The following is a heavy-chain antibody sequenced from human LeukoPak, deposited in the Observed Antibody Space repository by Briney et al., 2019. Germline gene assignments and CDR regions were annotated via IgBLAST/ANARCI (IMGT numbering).Heavy chain of an antibody. D-gene: IGHD3-22*01. CDR3: TRYSGYYAFDY. V-gene: IGHV3-73*01. CDR2: IRSKANSYAT. CDR1: GFTFSGSA. Sequence: GGSLKLSCAASGFTFSGSAMHWFRQASGKGLEWVGRIRSKANSYATAYAASVKGRFTISRDDSKNTAYLQMNSLKTEDTAVYYCTRYSGYYAFDYWGQGTLVTVSS. J-gene: IGHJ4*02.